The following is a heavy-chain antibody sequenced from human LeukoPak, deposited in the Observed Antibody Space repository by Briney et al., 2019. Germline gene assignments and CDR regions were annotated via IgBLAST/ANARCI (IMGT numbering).Heavy chain of an antibody. J-gene: IGHJ6*03. D-gene: IGHD2-2*02. Sequence: ASVKVSCKASGYTFTGYYMHWVRQAPGQGLEWMGWINPNSGGTNYAQKFQGRVTMTRDTSISTAYMELSRLRSDDTAVYYCARGGVVVPAAISHHYYYYYVDVWGKGTAVTVSS. CDR3: ARGGVVVPAAISHHYYYYYVDV. CDR2: INPNSGGT. CDR1: GYTFTGYY. V-gene: IGHV1-2*02.